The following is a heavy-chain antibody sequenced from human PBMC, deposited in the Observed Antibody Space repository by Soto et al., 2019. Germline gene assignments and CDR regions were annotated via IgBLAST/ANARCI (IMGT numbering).Heavy chain of an antibody. CDR1: GGTFSSYT. V-gene: IGHV1-69*02. Sequence: QVQLVQSGAEVKKPGSSVKVSCKASGGTFSSYTISWVRQAPGQGLEWMGRIIPILGIANYAQKFQGRVTITADKSTSTAYMELSSLTSEDTAVYYYTRGLRPSKDRANRFHPWGQGTLVTVSS. CDR3: TRGLRPSKDRANRFHP. J-gene: IGHJ5*02. D-gene: IGHD4-17*01. CDR2: IIPILGIA.